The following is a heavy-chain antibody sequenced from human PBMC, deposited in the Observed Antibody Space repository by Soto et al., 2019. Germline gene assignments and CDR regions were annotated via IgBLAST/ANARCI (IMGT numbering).Heavy chain of an antibody. CDR2: IKSKAYGGIA. Sequence: EVQLVESGGGLVKPGQSLRLSCVVSGFTFGDYPMSWFRQAPGKGLEWVGFIKSKAYGGIAEYAPSVKGRFTISGDDSKSIVYLQMNSLKTEDTAVYYCTREFSGSGGWGQGTLVTVSS. V-gene: IGHV3-49*05. D-gene: IGHD3-10*01. J-gene: IGHJ4*02. CDR1: GFTFGDYP. CDR3: TREFSGSGG.